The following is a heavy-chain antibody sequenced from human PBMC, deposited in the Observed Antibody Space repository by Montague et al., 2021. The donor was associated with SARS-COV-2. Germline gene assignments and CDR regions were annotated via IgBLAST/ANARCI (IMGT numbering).Heavy chain of an antibody. CDR1: GGSFSGYY. CDR2: INQSGRT. V-gene: IGHV4-34*01. D-gene: IGHD3-10*01. J-gene: IGHJ4*02. Sequence: SETLSLTCAVYGGSFSGYYWSWIRQPPEKGLEWIGEINQSGRTNNNPSLKSRVIISVDTSKNQFSLKLSSVTAADTAVYYCARGGSSDWGVTVSAELDSWGQGVLAIVSS. CDR3: ARGGSSDWGVTVSAELDS.